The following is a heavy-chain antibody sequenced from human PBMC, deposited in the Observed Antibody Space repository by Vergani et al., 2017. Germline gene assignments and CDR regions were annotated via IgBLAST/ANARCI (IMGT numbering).Heavy chain of an antibody. V-gene: IGHV3-48*03. CDR2: ISSSGNTI. CDR3: ARERSPEGIDY. J-gene: IGHJ4*02. Sequence: EVQLVEYGGGLIQPGGSLRVYCGASGFTFSSHEMNWVRQAPGKGLEWVSYISSSGNTIYYADSVKGRFTISRDNAKNSLYMQMNSLRAEDTAVYYCARERSPEGIDYWGQGTLVTVSS. CDR1: GFTFSSHE.